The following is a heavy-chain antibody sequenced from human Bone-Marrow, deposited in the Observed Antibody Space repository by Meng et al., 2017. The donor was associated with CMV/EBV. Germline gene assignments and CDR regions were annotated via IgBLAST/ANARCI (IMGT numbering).Heavy chain of an antibody. D-gene: IGHD2-2*01. Sequence: GGSLRLSCAASGFTFSSYAMSWVRQAPGKGLEWVSAISGSGGSTYYADSVKGRFTISRDNAKNSLYLQMNSLRAEDTAVYYCARDGCTSCYSAGAFDFWGQGPMVTVSS. CDR3: ARDGCTSCYSAGAFDF. CDR1: GFTFSSYA. J-gene: IGHJ3*01. CDR2: ISGSGGST. V-gene: IGHV3-23*01.